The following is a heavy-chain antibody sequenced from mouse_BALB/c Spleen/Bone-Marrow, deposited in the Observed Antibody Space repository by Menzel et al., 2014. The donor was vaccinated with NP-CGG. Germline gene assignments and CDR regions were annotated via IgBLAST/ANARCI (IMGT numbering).Heavy chain of an antibody. CDR2: IDPENGDT. CDR1: GFNIXDYY. Sequence: VTLKVSGAELVRSGASVKLSCTASGFNIXDYYMHWVKQRPEQGLEWIGWIDPENGDTEYAPKFQGKATMTADTSSNTAYLQLSSLTSEDTAVYYCNAREAVDYWGQGTSVTVSS. J-gene: IGHJ4*01. CDR3: NAREAVDY. V-gene: IGHV14-4*02.